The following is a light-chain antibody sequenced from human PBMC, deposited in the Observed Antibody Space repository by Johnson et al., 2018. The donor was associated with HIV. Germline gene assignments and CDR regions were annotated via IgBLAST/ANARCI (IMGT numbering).Light chain of an antibody. J-gene: IGLJ1*01. CDR2: DNN. V-gene: IGLV1-51*01. CDR3: GRWDDSLSSYV. Sequence: QSVLTQPPSVSAAPGQKVTISCSGSSSNIGNNYVSWYQQLPGTAPKLLIYDNNKRPSGIPDRFSGSKSGTSATLGITGLQTGDEADYYCGRWDDSLSSYVFGTGTNVLVL. CDR1: SSNIGNNY.